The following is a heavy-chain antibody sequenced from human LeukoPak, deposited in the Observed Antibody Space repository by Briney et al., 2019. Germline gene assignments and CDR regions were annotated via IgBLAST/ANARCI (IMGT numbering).Heavy chain of an antibody. J-gene: IGHJ4*02. D-gene: IGHD6-13*01. CDR3: TRDVGAAGY. V-gene: IGHV3-7*05. Sequence: GGSLRLSCAASGFTFSTYWMSWVRQAPGKGLEWVANIKKDGTEKYYVDSVKGRFTISRDNAKNSLYLQMNSLRAEDTAVYYCTRDVGAAGYWGQGTLLTVSS. CDR1: GFTFSTYW. CDR2: IKKDGTEK.